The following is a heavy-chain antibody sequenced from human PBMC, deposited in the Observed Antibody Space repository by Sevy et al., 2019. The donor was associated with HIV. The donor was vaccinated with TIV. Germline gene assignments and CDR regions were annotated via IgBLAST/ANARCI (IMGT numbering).Heavy chain of an antibody. J-gene: IGHJ6*02. CDR3: ARSGGYRIYYYYYGMDV. V-gene: IGHV3-48*02. D-gene: IGHD5-18*01. Sequence: GGSLRLSCAASGFTFSSYSMNWVRQAPGKGLEWVSYISSSSSTIYYADSVKGRFTISRDNAKNSLYLQMNSLRDEDTAVYYCARSGGYRIYYYYYGMDVWGQGTMVTVSS. CDR2: ISSSSSTI. CDR1: GFTFSSYS.